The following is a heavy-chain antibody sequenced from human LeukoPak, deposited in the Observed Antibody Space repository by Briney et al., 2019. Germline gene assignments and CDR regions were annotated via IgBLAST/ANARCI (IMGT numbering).Heavy chain of an antibody. CDR2: ISFSGNT. D-gene: IGHD1-26*01. J-gene: IGHJ3*02. V-gene: IGHV4-61*01. CDR3: ARPSSGIYSAFTI. CDR1: GGSVSSCSYY. Sequence: SETLSLTCSVSGGSVSSCSYYWTWIRQPPGKGLEWIGYISFSGNTNYNPSLKSRVTISVDTSKNQFSLKVRSVTAADTAVYYCARPSSGIYSAFTIWGQGTMVTVSP.